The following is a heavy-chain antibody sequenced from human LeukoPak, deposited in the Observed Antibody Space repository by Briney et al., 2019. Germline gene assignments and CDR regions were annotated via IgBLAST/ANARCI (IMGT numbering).Heavy chain of an antibody. CDR1: GFTFSSYE. D-gene: IGHD3-22*01. CDR3: AILRGYYYDSSGYYRHDAFDI. V-gene: IGHV3-48*03. J-gene: IGHJ3*02. CDR2: ISSSGSTI. Sequence: GGSLRLSCAASGFTFSSYEMNWVRQAPGKGLEWVSYISSSGSTIYYADSVKGRFTISRDNAKNSLHLQMNSLRAEDTAVYYCAILRGYYYDSSGYYRHDAFDIWGQGTMVTVSS.